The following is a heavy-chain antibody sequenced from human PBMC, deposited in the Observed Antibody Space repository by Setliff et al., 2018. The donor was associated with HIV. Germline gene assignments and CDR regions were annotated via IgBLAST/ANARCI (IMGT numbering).Heavy chain of an antibody. D-gene: IGHD6-13*01. J-gene: IGHJ4*02. V-gene: IGHV4-59*08. CDR1: GGSISDYY. CDR2: IFYSGST. CDR3: ARVSSSYYFLGAFDS. Sequence: PSETLSLTCSVSGGSISDYYWSWIRQPPGKGLEWIGYIFYSGSTNYNPSLKSRVTISIDTSKNQFSLKLRSATATDTALYYCARVSSSYYFLGAFDSWGQGTLVTVSS.